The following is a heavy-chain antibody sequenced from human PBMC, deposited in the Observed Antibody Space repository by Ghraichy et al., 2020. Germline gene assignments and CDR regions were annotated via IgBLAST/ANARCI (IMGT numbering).Heavy chain of an antibody. CDR2: INHSGST. CDR3: ARDSEQQLTWEGMDAFDI. CDR1: GGSFSGYY. V-gene: IGHV4-34*01. D-gene: IGHD6-13*01. J-gene: IGHJ3*02. Sequence: SETLSLTCAVYGGSFSGYYWSWIRQPPGKGLEWIGEINHSGSTNYNPSLKSRVTISVDTSKNQFSLKLSSVTAADTAVYYCARDSEQQLTWEGMDAFDIWGQGTMVTVSS.